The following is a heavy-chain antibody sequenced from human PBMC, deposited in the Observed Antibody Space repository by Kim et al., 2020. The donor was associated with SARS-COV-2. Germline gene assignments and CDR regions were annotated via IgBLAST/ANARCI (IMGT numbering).Heavy chain of an antibody. Sequence: GVSLRLSCAASGFTFSSYSMNWVRQAPGKGLEWVSSISSSSSYIYYADSVKGRFTISRDNAKNSLYLQMNSLRAEDTAVYYCARDYDVTISGYYYYGMDVWGQGTTVTVSS. CDR3: ARDYDVTISGYYYYGMDV. J-gene: IGHJ6*02. CDR1: GFTFSSYS. CDR2: ISSSSSYI. D-gene: IGHD3-9*01. V-gene: IGHV3-21*04.